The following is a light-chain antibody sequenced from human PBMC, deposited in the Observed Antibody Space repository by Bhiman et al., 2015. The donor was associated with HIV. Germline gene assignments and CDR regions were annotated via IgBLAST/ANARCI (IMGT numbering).Light chain of an antibody. CDR3: SSYASSSTLV. CDR1: SSDLGAYTY. Sequence: QSALTQPASVSGSPGQSITISCTGTSSDLGAYTYVSWYQQHPGKAPKVMIYDVSKRPSGVSNRFSGSKSANTASLTISGLQAEDEADYYCSSYASSSTLVFGGGTQLTVL. CDR2: DVS. V-gene: IGLV2-14*01. J-gene: IGLJ2*01.